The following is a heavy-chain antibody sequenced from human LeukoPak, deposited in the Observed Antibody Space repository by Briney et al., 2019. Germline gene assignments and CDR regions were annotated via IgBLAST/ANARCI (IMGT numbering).Heavy chain of an antibody. CDR2: IKSKTDGGTT. J-gene: IGHJ4*02. CDR1: GFTFSNAW. V-gene: IGHV3-15*01. D-gene: IGHD3-10*01. Sequence: PGGSLRLSCAASGFTFSNAWMSWVPQAPGKGLEWVGRIKSKTDGGTTDYAAPVKGRFTISRDDSKNTLYLQMNSLKTEDTAVYYCTTAVWFGELLCDYWGQGTLVTVSS. CDR3: TTAVWFGELLCDY.